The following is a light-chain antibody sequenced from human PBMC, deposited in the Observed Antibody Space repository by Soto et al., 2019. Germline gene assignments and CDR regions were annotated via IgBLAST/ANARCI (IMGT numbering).Light chain of an antibody. J-gene: IGKJ5*01. CDR1: QSLLHITGETF. CDR3: MQSTQLPPT. Sequence: DIVMTQSALSLSVTLGQPSSISFKSSQSLLHITGETFLFWYLQKPGQSPQLLIYEVSTRVSGVPDRFSGSGSGTDFTLEISRVETDDVGIYYCMQSTQLPPTFGQGTRLEIK. V-gene: IGKV2D-29*02. CDR2: EVS.